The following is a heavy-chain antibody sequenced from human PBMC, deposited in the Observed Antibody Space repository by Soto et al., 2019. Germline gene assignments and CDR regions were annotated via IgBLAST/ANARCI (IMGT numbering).Heavy chain of an antibody. CDR3: ARDSGGSWMFHYYGMDV. V-gene: IGHV1-2*04. D-gene: IGHD2-15*01. CDR2: INPNSGGT. J-gene: IGHJ6*02. CDR1: GYTFTGYY. Sequence: QVQLVQSGAEVKKPGASVKVSCKASGYTFTGYYMHWVRQAPGQGLEWMGWINPNSGGTNYAQKFQGWVTMTRDTSISTAYMEVSRLRSDDTAVYYCARDSGGSWMFHYYGMDVWGQGTTVTVSS.